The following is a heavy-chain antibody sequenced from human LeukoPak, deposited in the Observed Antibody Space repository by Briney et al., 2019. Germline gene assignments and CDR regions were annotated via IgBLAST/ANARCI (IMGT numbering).Heavy chain of an antibody. CDR2: ISGDGGST. CDR3: EKDRDSRGNDY. V-gene: IGHV3-43*02. CDR1: GFTFDDYG. D-gene: IGHD6-19*01. J-gene: IGHJ4*02. Sequence: GGSLRLSCAAFGFTFDDYGMHWVRQAPGKGLERVSLISGDGGSTFYADSVKGRFTISRDNSKNSLYLQMNSLRTEDTALYYCEKDRDSRGNDYWGQGTLVTVSS.